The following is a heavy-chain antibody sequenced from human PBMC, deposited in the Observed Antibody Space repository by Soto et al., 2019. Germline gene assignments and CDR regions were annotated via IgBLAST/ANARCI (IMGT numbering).Heavy chain of an antibody. V-gene: IGHV1-69*13. CDR3: ARPLYFYDSWSGYPPFDF. CDR1: GGTFSSYA. Sequence: SVKVSCKASGGTFSSYAINWVRQAPGQGLEWMGGIIPMFGTTNYAQKFQGRVTITADESTSTAYMELSSLRSEDTAVYYCARPLYFYDSWSGYPPFDFWGQGTQDPVSS. J-gene: IGHJ4*02. D-gene: IGHD3-3*01. CDR2: IIPMFGTT.